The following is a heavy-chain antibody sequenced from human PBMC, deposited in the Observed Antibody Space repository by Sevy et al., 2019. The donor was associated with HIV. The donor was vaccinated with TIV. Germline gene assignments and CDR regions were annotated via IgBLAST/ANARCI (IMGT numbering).Heavy chain of an antibody. CDR2: IGYDGNKI. Sequence: GGSLRLSCAASGFNFSPYGMHWVRQAPGKGLEWVSFIGYDGNKIFYADSVWGRFTVSRDNSKNTLYLQMNSLSPEDTAVYYCVKDPHYDFFDYWGQGILVTVSS. J-gene: IGHJ4*02. V-gene: IGHV3-30*02. D-gene: IGHD3-10*01. CDR1: GFNFSPYG. CDR3: VKDPHYDFFDY.